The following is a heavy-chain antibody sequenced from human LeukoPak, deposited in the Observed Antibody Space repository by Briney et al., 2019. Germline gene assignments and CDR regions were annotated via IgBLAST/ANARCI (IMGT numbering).Heavy chain of an antibody. D-gene: IGHD4-17*01. V-gene: IGHV1-24*01. CDR2: FDPEDGET. J-gene: IGHJ5*02. CDR1: GYTLTESS. Sequence: ASVKFSCKVSGYTLTESSMHWVRQAPGKGLEWMGGFDPEDGETTYAQKFQGRVTITEDTSTDTAYMELRSLRSEGTAVYYCATLHGDYEYSFDPWGQGVLVTVSS. CDR3: ATLHGDYEYSFDP.